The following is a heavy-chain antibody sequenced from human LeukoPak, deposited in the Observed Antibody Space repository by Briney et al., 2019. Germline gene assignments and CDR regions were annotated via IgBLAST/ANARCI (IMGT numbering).Heavy chain of an antibody. CDR2: IYYSGST. CDR1: RGSISSYY. V-gene: IGHV4-59*01. Sequence: SETLSLTCTVSRGSISSYYWSWLRQPPRKGLEWIGYIYYSGSTNYNPSLTSRVTISLDTSKNQFSLKLSSVTAADTAVYYCARDRPDYSNGMDVWGQGTTVTVSS. CDR3: ARDRPDYSNGMDV. D-gene: IGHD2-21*01. J-gene: IGHJ6*02.